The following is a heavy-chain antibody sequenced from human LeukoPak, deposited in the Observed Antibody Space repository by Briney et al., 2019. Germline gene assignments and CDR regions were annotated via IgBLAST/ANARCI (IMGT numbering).Heavy chain of an antibody. CDR3: ARGVDIVVVPAAIGGGNWFDP. J-gene: IGHJ5*02. Sequence: ASVKVSCKASGGTFSSYAINWVRQATGQGLEWMGWMNPNSGNTGYAQKFQGRVTMTRNTSISTAYMELSSLRSEDTAVYYCARGVDIVVVPAAIGGGNWFDPWGQGTLVTVSS. CDR1: GGTFSSYA. CDR2: MNPNSGNT. D-gene: IGHD2-2*01. V-gene: IGHV1-8*02.